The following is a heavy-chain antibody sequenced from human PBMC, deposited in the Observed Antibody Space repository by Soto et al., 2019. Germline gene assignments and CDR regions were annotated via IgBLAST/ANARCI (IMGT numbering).Heavy chain of an antibody. J-gene: IGHJ2*01. Sequence: EVQLLESGGGLVQPGGSLRLSCAASGFTFSSYAMSWVRQAPGKGLEWVSAISGSGGSTYYADSVKGRFTISRDNSKNTLYLQMNSLRAEDTAVYYCAKGPTRYDQGNWYFDLWGRGTLVTVSS. D-gene: IGHD1-1*01. V-gene: IGHV3-23*01. CDR2: ISGSGGST. CDR1: GFTFSSYA. CDR3: AKGPTRYDQGNWYFDL.